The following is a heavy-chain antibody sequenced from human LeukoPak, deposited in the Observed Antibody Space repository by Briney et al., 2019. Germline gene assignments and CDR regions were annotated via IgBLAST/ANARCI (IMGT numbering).Heavy chain of an antibody. CDR2: INHSGST. CDR3: ARGRTMVRGVSHYYYYMDV. V-gene: IGHV4-34*01. CDR1: GGSFSGYY. J-gene: IGHJ6*03. D-gene: IGHD3-10*01. Sequence: SETLSLTCAVYGGSFSGYYWSWIRQPPGKGLEWIGEINHSGSTNYNPSLKSRVTISVDTSKNQFSLKLSSVTAADTAVYYCARGRTMVRGVSHYYYYMDVWGKGTTVTVSS.